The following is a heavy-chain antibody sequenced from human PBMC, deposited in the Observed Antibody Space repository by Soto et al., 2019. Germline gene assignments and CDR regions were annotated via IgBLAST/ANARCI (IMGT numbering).Heavy chain of an antibody. Sequence: PGGSLRLSCAASGFTFSSYAMHWVRQAPGKGLEYVSAISSNGGSTYYADSVKGRFTISRDNSKNTLYLQMNSLRAEDTAVYYCAKCIVGGYYGMDVWGQGTTVTVSS. J-gene: IGHJ6*02. CDR2: ISSNGGST. CDR1: GFTFSSYA. V-gene: IGHV3-64*02. CDR3: AKCIVGGYYGMDV. D-gene: IGHD1-26*01.